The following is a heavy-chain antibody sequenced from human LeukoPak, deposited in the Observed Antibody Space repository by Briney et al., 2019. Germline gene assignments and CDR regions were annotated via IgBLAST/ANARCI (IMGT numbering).Heavy chain of an antibody. V-gene: IGHV3-15*01. CDR3: TTASSWYLYYFDY. CDR1: GFTFSKAW. J-gene: IGHJ4*02. Sequence: GGSLRLSCAASGFTFSKAWMSWVRQAPGKGLEWGGRIKSKTDGGTTDYAAPVKGTSTISRDESKNTLYLQMNSLKTEDTAVYYCTTASSWYLYYFDYWGQGTLVTVSS. CDR2: IKSKTDGGTT. D-gene: IGHD6-13*01.